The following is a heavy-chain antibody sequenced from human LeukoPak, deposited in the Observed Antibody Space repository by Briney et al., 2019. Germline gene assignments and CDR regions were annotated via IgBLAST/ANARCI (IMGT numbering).Heavy chain of an antibody. Sequence: TGGSLRLSCAASGFTFSAYDMHWVRQATGKGLEWVSAIDTAGDTYYPGSVKGRFTISRENAKNSLYLQINSLRAGDTAVYYCARTPRLGFGELFHDYWGQGTLVTVSS. CDR3: ARTPRLGFGELFHDY. D-gene: IGHD3-10*01. CDR2: IDTAGDT. V-gene: IGHV3-13*01. CDR1: GFTFSAYD. J-gene: IGHJ4*02.